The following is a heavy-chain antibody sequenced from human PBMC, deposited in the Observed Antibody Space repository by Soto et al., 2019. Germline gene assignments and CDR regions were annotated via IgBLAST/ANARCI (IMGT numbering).Heavy chain of an antibody. V-gene: IGHV3-30*18. CDR3: AKEPYDSSGYFAFDY. D-gene: IGHD3-22*01. J-gene: IGHJ4*02. Sequence: PWGPMRLSCAPSGLTVSSYVMNWVRKAPEQGLEWVSDIPCDGSNQSYADSVKGRFTISRDNSKNTLYLQMSSLRAEDTAVYYCAKEPYDSSGYFAFDYWRQGTLVTVSS. CDR2: IPCDGSNQ. CDR1: GLTVSSYV.